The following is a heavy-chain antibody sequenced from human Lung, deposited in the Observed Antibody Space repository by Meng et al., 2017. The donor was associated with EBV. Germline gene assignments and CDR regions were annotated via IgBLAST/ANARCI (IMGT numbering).Heavy chain of an antibody. CDR1: GYTFTSYA. CDR2: IDPNTGNP. Sequence: QLQLVHPGSELKQPGASVKVSCRPSGYTFTSYAINWVRQAPGQGPDWMGWIDPNTGNPTYDQGFTGRFVFSLDTSVSTAYLQINSLRADDTAVYYCARDSPLDGYSLLDYWGQGTLVTVSS. V-gene: IGHV7-4-1*02. CDR3: ARDSPLDGYSLLDY. J-gene: IGHJ4*02. D-gene: IGHD5-24*01.